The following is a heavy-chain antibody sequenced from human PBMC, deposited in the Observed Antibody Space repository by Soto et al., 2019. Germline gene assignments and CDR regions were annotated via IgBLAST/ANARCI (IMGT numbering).Heavy chain of an antibody. CDR3: ARSNRRDAFDI. V-gene: IGHV4-59*01. Sequence: ETLSLTCTVSGGSISSYYWSWIRQPPGKGLEWIGYIYYSGSTNYNPSLKSRVTISVDTSKNQFSLKLSSVTAADTAVYYCARSNRRDAFDIWGQGTMVTVSS. J-gene: IGHJ3*02. CDR2: IYYSGST. CDR1: GGSISSYY.